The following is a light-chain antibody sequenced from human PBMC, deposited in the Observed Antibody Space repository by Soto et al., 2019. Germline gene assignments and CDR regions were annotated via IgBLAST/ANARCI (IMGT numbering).Light chain of an antibody. CDR1: QGISNY. V-gene: IGKV1-17*03. Sequence: DIKMTQSPSAMSASVGDRVTITCRANQGISNYLAWFQQKPGKVPKRLIYEASSLQSGVPSRFSGSGSGTEFTLTISSLQPEDFATYYCLQHNSYPITFGQGTRLEIK. CDR2: EAS. J-gene: IGKJ5*01. CDR3: LQHNSYPIT.